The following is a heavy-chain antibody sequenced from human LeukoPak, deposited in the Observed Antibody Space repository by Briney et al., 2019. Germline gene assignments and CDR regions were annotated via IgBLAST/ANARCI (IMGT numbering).Heavy chain of an antibody. CDR2: IIPIFGTA. D-gene: IGHD6-13*01. Sequence: ASVKVSCKASGGTFSSYAISWVRQAPGQGLEWMGGIIPIFGTANYAQKFQGRVTITADKSTSTAYMELSSLRSEDTAAYYCARAGYSSSWYSYFDYWGQGTLVTVSS. J-gene: IGHJ4*02. CDR1: GGTFSSYA. V-gene: IGHV1-69*06. CDR3: ARAGYSSSWYSYFDY.